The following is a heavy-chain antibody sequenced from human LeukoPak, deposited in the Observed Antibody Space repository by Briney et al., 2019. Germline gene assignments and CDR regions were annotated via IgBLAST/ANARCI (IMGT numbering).Heavy chain of an antibody. CDR2: IYHSGST. V-gene: IGHV4-4*02. CDR1: GGSISSSNW. Sequence: SGTLSLTCAVSGGSISSSNWWCWVRQPPGKGLGWIEEIYHSGSTNYNPSLKSRVTISVDKSKNQFSLKLSSVTAADTAVYYCAREDYRSGSVDYWGQGTLVTVSS. J-gene: IGHJ4*02. D-gene: IGHD3-10*01. CDR3: AREDYRSGSVDY.